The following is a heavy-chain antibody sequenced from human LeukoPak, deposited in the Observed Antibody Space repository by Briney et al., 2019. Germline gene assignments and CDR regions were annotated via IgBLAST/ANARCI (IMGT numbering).Heavy chain of an antibody. V-gene: IGHV3-66*01. CDR2: IYSNGDT. J-gene: IGHJ5*02. Sequence: GGSLRPSCAASGLTVTNNYWNWVRQPPGKGPEWISLIYSNGDTRYADSVKGRFTFSRDNSKNTLYLQMNSLRAEDTAVYHCAKDRGGTGGWDSDHWGQGTLVTVSS. CDR3: AKDRGGTGGWDSDH. D-gene: IGHD6-19*01. CDR1: GLTVTNNY.